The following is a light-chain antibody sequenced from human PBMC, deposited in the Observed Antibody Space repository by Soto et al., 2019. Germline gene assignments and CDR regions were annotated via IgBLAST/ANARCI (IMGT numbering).Light chain of an antibody. CDR2: WAS. V-gene: IGKV4-1*01. J-gene: IGKJ1*01. CDR1: QSVLYSSNNKNY. Sequence: DIVMTQSPDSLAVSLGERATINCKSSQSVLYSSNNKNYLAWYQQKPGQPPKLLIYWASTREAGVPDRVSGSGSGTDFTRTISSLQAEDVAVYYGQQYYSTPRTVGQGTKVEIK. CDR3: QQYYSTPRT.